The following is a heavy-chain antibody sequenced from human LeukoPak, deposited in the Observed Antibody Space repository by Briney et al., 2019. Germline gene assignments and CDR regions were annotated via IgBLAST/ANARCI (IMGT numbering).Heavy chain of an antibody. CDR3: AKSPRYSYGFY. Sequence: GRSLRLSCAASGFTFSSYAMSWVRQAPGKGLEWVSAISGSGGSTYYADSVKGRFTISRDNSKNTLYLQMNSLRAEDTAVYYCAKSPRYSYGFYWGQGTLVTVSS. V-gene: IGHV3-23*01. D-gene: IGHD5-18*01. CDR2: ISGSGGST. CDR1: GFTFSSYA. J-gene: IGHJ4*02.